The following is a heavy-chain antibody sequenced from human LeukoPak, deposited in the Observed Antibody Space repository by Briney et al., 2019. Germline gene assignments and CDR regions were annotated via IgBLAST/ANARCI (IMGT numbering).Heavy chain of an antibody. CDR1: GGSFSGYY. V-gene: IGHV4-34*01. J-gene: IGHJ5*02. CDR2: INHSGST. CDR3: ARLWQQWLLPRWFDP. D-gene: IGHD6-19*01. Sequence: SETLFLTCAVYGGSFSGYYWSWIRQPPGKGLEWIGEINHSGSTNYNPSLKSRVTISVDTSKNQFSLKLSSVTAADTAVYYCARLWQQWLLPRWFDPWGQGTLVTVSS.